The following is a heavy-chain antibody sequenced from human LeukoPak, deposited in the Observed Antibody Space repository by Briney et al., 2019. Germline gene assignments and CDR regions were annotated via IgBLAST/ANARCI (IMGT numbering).Heavy chain of an antibody. Sequence: SETLSLTCTVSGGSISSGDYYWSWTRQPPAKGLEWIGYIYYSGSTYYNPSLKSRVTISVDTSKNQFSLKLSSVTAADTAVYYCARGSFPYYYGSGYYYGMDVWGQGTTVTVSS. CDR2: IYYSGST. D-gene: IGHD3-10*01. CDR3: ARGSFPYYYGSGYYYGMDV. CDR1: GGSISSGDYY. V-gene: IGHV4-30-4*01. J-gene: IGHJ6*02.